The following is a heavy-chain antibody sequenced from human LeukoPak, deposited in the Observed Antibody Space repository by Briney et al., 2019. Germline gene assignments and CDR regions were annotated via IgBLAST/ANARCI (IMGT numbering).Heavy chain of an antibody. V-gene: IGHV4-59*08. D-gene: IGHD4-17*01. Sequence: SETLSLTCTVSGGSISSYYWSWIRQPPGKGLEWIGYIYYIGSTNYNPSLKSRVTISVDTSKNQFSLKLSSVTAADTAVYYCARPSGYGDVPGAFDIWGQGTMVTVSS. J-gene: IGHJ3*02. CDR3: ARPSGYGDVPGAFDI. CDR2: IYYIGST. CDR1: GGSISSYY.